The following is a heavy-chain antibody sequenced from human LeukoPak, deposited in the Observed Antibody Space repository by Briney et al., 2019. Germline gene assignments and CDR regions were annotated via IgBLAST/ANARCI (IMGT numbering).Heavy chain of an antibody. CDR1: GFTFSSYE. CDR2: ISSSGSTI. CDR3: ARDYSSGWDLDY. Sequence: GGSLRLSCAASGFTFSSYEMNWVRQAPGKGLEWVSCISSSGSTIYYADSVKGRFTISRDNAKNSLYLQMNSLRAEDTAVYYCARDYSSGWDLDYWGQGTLVTVSS. D-gene: IGHD6-19*01. J-gene: IGHJ4*02. V-gene: IGHV3-48*03.